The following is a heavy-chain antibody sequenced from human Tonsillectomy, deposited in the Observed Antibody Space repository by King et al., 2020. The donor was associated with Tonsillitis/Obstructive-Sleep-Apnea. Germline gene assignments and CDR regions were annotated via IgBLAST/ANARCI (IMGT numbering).Heavy chain of an antibody. CDR1: GFTFSSCN. Sequence: VQLVESGGGLVKAGGSLTLSCAASGFTFSSCNMNWVRQAPGKGLEWVASISSRSNYIYYADSLKGRFTISRDNAKNSLFLQMGSLRVDDTAVYFCAGDQHRGPDFEYWGPGILVTVSS. CDR2: ISSRSNYI. V-gene: IGHV3-21*01. J-gene: IGHJ4*02. CDR3: AGDQHRGPDFEY.